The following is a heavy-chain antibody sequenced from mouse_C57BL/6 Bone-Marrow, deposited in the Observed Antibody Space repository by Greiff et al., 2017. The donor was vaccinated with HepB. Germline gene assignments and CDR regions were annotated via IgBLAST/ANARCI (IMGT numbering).Heavy chain of an antibody. V-gene: IGHV1-64*01. D-gene: IGHD1-1*01. CDR3: ARFSTVVASDWYFDV. J-gene: IGHJ1*03. Sequence: QVQLQQPGAELVKPGASVKLSCKASGYTFTSYWMHWVKQRPGQGLEWIGMIDPNSGSTNYNEKFKSKATLTVDKSSSTAYMQLSSLTSEDSAVYYCARFSTVVASDWYFDVWGTGTTVTVSS. CDR1: GYTFTSYW. CDR2: IDPNSGST.